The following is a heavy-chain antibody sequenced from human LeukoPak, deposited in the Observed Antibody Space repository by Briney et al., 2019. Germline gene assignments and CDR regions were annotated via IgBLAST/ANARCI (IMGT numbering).Heavy chain of an antibody. V-gene: IGHV3-30-3*01. CDR2: VSYDGYKK. CDR3: ARGVRGDCRSTSCYALYYYYYMDV. D-gene: IGHD2-2*01. CDR1: GFTFSSYA. J-gene: IGHJ6*03. Sequence: GRSLRLSCAASGFTFSSYAMHWVRQAPGKGLEWVGLVSYDGYKKYYADSVRGRFTISRDFYSDTLYLGMNSLRVEDTAIYYCARGVRGDCRSTSCYALYYYYYMDVWGEGTSVTVSS.